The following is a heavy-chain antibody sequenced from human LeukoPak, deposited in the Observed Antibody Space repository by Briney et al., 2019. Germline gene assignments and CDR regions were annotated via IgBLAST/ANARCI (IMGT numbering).Heavy chain of an antibody. V-gene: IGHV2-70*11. D-gene: IGHD3-10*01. CDR1: GFPLSTSGMC. Sequence: SGPAQVKPTQTLTLPCTLSGFPLSTSGMCVSWIRQPPGKALEWLVRIDWDDDKYYSTSLKTRLTISKDTSKNQVVLTMTNMDPVDTATYYCARIRYYGSGSYRLDYWGQGTLVTVSS. CDR2: IDWDDDK. J-gene: IGHJ4*02. CDR3: ARIRYYGSGSYRLDY.